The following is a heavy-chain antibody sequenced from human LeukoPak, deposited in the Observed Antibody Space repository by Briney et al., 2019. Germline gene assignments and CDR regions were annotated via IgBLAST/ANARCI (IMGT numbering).Heavy chain of an antibody. CDR2: ISYVGSNK. V-gene: IGHV3-30*18. CDR1: GFTFTNYG. J-gene: IGHJ6*02. CDR3: AKDVGYDYGHYSNMDV. Sequence: VRSLRPSRAASGFTFTNYGIHWVRQAPGKGLEWVAVISYVGSNKYYADSVKGRFTISRDNSKNTLYLQMNSLRPEDTAVYYCAKDVGYDYGHYSNMDVRGQGTTVTVSS. D-gene: IGHD5-12*01.